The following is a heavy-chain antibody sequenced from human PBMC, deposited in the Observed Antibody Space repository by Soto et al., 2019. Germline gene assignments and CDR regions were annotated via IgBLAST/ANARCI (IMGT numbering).Heavy chain of an antibody. CDR3: ARGSFSSSSSWFDP. CDR1: GGSMRSGSYY. J-gene: IGHJ5*02. D-gene: IGHD6-6*01. Sequence: PSETLSLTCSVSGGSMRSGSYYWTWIRQHPGKGLEWAAYISNSGNTYYNPSLETRLTISLDTSKNLFSLSLTSVTAADTALYYCARGSFSSSSSWFDPWGQGTLVTVSS. CDR2: ISNSGNT. V-gene: IGHV4-31*03.